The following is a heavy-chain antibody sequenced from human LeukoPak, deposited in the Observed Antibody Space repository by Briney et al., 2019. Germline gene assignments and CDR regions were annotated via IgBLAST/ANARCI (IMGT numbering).Heavy chain of an antibody. Sequence: GGSLRLSCVASGFTFNSYWIHWVRQAPGKGLEWVAIIKTDGSEEDYVDAVKGRFTISRDNAKNCLYLQMNNLRAEDTAVYYCARDWNGSGWPTDYWGQGTLVTVSS. CDR1: GFTFNSYW. CDR3: ARDWNGSGWPTDY. J-gene: IGHJ4*02. D-gene: IGHD6-19*01. CDR2: IKTDGSEE. V-gene: IGHV3-7*05.